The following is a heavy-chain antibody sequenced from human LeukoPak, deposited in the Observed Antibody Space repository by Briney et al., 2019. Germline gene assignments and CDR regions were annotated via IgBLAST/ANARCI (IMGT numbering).Heavy chain of an antibody. CDR3: ARESGNGYSSGWYPYYYYGMDV. J-gene: IGHJ6*02. CDR1: GFTFSSYG. V-gene: IGHV3-33*01. CDR2: IWYDGSNK. Sequence: PGGSLRLSWAASGFTFSSYGMHWVRQAPGKGLEWVAVIWYDGSNKYYADSVKGRFTISRDNSKNTLYLQMNSLRAEDTAVYYCARESGNGYSSGWYPYYYYGMDVWGQGTTVTVSS. D-gene: IGHD6-19*01.